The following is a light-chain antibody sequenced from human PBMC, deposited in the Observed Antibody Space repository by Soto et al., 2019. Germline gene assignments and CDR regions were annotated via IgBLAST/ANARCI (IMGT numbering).Light chain of an antibody. J-gene: IGKJ1*01. CDR2: LGS. CDR1: QSLLHSNGYNY. CDR3: RQALQTPWT. Sequence: DIVMTQSPLSLPVTPGEPASISCRSSQSLLHSNGYNYLDWYLQKPGQSRQLLIYLGSNRASGVPDRFSGSGSGTDFTLKISRVEAEDVGVYYCRQALQTPWTFGQGTKVEIK. V-gene: IGKV2-28*01.